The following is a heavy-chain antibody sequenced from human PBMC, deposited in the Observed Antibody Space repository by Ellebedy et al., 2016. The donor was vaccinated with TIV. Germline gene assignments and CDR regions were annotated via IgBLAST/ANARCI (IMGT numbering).Heavy chain of an antibody. CDR2: ISSEGGST. CDR3: LREAPQWLVPDYGMDV. V-gene: IGHV3-64D*09. Sequence: PGGSLRLSCAASGFTFSHYAMHRVRQAPGKGLQSVSAISSEGGSTYYADSMKGRFIISRDNSKNTLFLQMSSLRAEDTAVYYCLREAPQWLVPDYGMDVWGQGTTVIVSS. CDR1: GFTFSHYA. D-gene: IGHD6-19*01. J-gene: IGHJ6*02.